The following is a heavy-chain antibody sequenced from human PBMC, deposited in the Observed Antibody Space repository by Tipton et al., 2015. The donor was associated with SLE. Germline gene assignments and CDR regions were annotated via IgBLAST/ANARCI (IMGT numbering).Heavy chain of an antibody. V-gene: IGHV4-34*01. Sequence: TLSLTCAVYGGSFSGYYWSWIRQPPGKGLEWIGEINHSGSTNYNPSLKSRVTISVDTSKNQFSLKLSSVTAADTAVYYCARAVHSSSHAFDIWGQGTMVTVSS. CDR3: ARAVHSSSHAFDI. D-gene: IGHD6-6*01. J-gene: IGHJ3*02. CDR2: INHSGST. CDR1: GGSFSGYY.